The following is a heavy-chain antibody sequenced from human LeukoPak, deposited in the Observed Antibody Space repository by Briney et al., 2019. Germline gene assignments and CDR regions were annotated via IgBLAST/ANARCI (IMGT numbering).Heavy chain of an antibody. J-gene: IGHJ4*02. D-gene: IGHD6-13*01. CDR3: ARDSPSGAADLFDY. CDR2: ISAYNGNT. Sequence: ASVKVSCKASGYTFTSYGISWVRQAPGQGLEWMGWISAYNGNTNYAQKLQGRVTMTTDTSTSTAYMELRSLRSNDTAVYYCARDSPSGAADLFDYWGQGTLVTVSS. V-gene: IGHV1-18*01. CDR1: GYTFTSYG.